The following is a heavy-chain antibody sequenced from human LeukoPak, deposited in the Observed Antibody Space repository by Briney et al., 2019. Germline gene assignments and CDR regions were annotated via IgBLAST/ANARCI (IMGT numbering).Heavy chain of an antibody. D-gene: IGHD4-17*01. CDR1: GFTFSSYG. CDR3: AKERGDYPNVRYFDY. CDR2: ISYDGSNK. J-gene: IGHJ4*02. Sequence: GGSLRLSCAASGFTFSSYGMHWVRQAPGKGLEWVAVISYDGSNKYYADSVKGRFTISRDNSKNTLYLQMNSLRAEDTAVYYCAKERGDYPNVRYFDYWGQGTLVTVSS. V-gene: IGHV3-30*18.